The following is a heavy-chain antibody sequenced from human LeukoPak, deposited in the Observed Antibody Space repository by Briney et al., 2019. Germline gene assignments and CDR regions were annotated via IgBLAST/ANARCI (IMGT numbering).Heavy chain of an antibody. V-gene: IGHV1-8*01. J-gene: IGHJ6*02. CDR1: GYTFTSYD. CDR2: MNPNSGNT. Sequence: ASVKVSCKASGYTFTSYDINWVRQATGQGLEWMGWMNPNSGNTGYAQKFQGRVTMTRNTSISTAYMELSSLRSEDTAVYYCASCSTSCPDYYYYYGMDAWGQGTTVTVSS. CDR3: ASCSTSCPDYYYYYGMDA. D-gene: IGHD2-2*01.